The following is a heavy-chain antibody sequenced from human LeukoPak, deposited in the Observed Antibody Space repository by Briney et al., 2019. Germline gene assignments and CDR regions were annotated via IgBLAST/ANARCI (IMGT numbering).Heavy chain of an antibody. CDR3: ARENYGDSTYYYYGMDV. V-gene: IGHV4-30-4*01. D-gene: IGHD4-17*01. Sequence: SETLSLTCTVSGGSISSGDYYWSWIRQPPGKGLERIGYIYYSGSTYYNPSLKSRVTISVDTSKNQFSLKLSSVTAADTAVYYCARENYGDSTYYYYGMDVWGQGTTVTVSS. CDR2: IYYSGST. CDR1: GGSISSGDYY. J-gene: IGHJ6*02.